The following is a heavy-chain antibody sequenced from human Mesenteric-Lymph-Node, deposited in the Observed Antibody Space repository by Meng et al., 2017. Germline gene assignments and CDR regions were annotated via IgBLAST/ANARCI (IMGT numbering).Heavy chain of an antibody. V-gene: IGHV4-34*01. J-gene: IGHJ4*02. CDR2: ISQSGTT. CDR1: GFTVSSYY. CDR3: VRQGMTSYSWGY. Sequence: ESLKISCAASGFTVSSYYMSWVRQPPGKGLEWIGEISQSGTTDYNPSLKSRVTITGDWSKNQFSLKLNSVTAADTALYYCVRQGMTSYSWGYWGQGTLVTVSS. D-gene: IGHD3-9*01.